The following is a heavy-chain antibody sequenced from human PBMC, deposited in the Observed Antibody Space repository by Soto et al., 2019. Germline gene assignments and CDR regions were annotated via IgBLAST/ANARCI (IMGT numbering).Heavy chain of an antibody. CDR2: VIPIFGTA. J-gene: IGHJ6*02. D-gene: IGHD3-3*01. Sequence: QVQLVQSGAEVKKPGSSVKVSCKASGGTFSSYAISWVRQAPGQGLEWLGGVIPIFGTANYAQKFQARVMITADESTSTAYMELSRLRCEDTAVYYCARGKKYYDFWSGHRPSDYYYGMDVWGQGTTVTVSS. CDR1: GGTFSSYA. V-gene: IGHV1-69*12. CDR3: ARGKKYYDFWSGHRPSDYYYGMDV.